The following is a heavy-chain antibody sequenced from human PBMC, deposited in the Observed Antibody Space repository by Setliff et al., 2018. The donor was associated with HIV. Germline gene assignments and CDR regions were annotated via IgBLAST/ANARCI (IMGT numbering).Heavy chain of an antibody. CDR1: GGSITNYY. CDR2: IYTSGST. CDR3: ARRGSYSSPETL. V-gene: IGHV4-4*09. Sequence: PSETLSLTCTVSGGSITNYYWSWIRQPPGKGLQWLGYIYTSGSTNYNPSLKSRVTISVDTPKNQFSLKVSSVTAADTAVYYCARRGSYSSPETLWGQGTLVTVSS. D-gene: IGHD1-26*01. J-gene: IGHJ4*02.